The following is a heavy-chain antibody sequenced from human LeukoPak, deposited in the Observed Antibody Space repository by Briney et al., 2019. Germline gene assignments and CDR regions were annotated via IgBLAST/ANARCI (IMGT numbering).Heavy chain of an antibody. V-gene: IGHV1-2*02. D-gene: IGHD2-2*01. CDR2: INPNSGGT. CDR1: GYTFTGYY. CDR3: ARYQGYCSSTSCYYYYGMDV. Sequence: ASVKVSCKASGYTFTGYYMHWVRQAPGQGLEWMGWINPNSGGTNYAQKFQGRVTMTRDTSISTAYMELSRLRSDDTAVYYCARYQGYCSSTSCYYYYGMDVWGQGTTVTVPS. J-gene: IGHJ6*02.